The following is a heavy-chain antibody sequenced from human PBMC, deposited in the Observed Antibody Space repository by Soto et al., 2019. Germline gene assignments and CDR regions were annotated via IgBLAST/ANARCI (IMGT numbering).Heavy chain of an antibody. D-gene: IGHD3-10*01. J-gene: IGHJ4*02. Sequence: QVQLVQSGAEVKKPGSSVKVSCKASGGIFSTYAISWLRQAPGQGLEWMGGIIPLFGTPHYAQRFQGRVTITADEATSTAYMELSRLRSEDTAVYYCARDRDDYGSGSYYNRIDFWGQGTLVTVSS. CDR1: GGIFSTYA. V-gene: IGHV1-69*01. CDR3: ARDRDDYGSGSYYNRIDF. CDR2: IIPLFGTP.